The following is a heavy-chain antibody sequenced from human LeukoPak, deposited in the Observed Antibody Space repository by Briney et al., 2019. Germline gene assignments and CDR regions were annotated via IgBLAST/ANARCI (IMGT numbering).Heavy chain of an antibody. Sequence: SETLSLTCSVSGGSISSYYWSWIRQPPGKGLEWVGHIYYLGSTNYNPSLKSRVTISIDTSKNYFSLKLNSVIAADTAVYYCARDRPGSYWYFDLWGRGTLVTVSS. CDR2: IYYLGST. V-gene: IGHV4-59*01. D-gene: IGHD3-10*01. J-gene: IGHJ2*01. CDR1: GGSISSYY. CDR3: ARDRPGSYWYFDL.